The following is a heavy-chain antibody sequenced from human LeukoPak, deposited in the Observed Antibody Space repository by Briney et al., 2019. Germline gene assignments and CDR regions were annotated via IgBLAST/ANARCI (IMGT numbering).Heavy chain of an antibody. J-gene: IGHJ4*02. Sequence: GGSLRLSCAASGFTFSSYSMNWVRQAPGKGLEWVSSISSSSSYIYYADSVKGRFTISRDNAKNSLYLQMNSLRAGDTAVYYCARGDSSGWYVPYYFDYWGQGTLVTVSS. V-gene: IGHV3-21*01. CDR2: ISSSSSYI. CDR3: ARGDSSGWYVPYYFDY. CDR1: GFTFSSYS. D-gene: IGHD6-19*01.